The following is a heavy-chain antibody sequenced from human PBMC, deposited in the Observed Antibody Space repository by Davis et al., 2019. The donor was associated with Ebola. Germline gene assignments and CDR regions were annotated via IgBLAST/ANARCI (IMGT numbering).Heavy chain of an antibody. CDR1: GFTFSSYS. Sequence: GESLKISCAASGFTFSSYSMNWVRQAPGKGLEWVSSISSSSSYIYYADSVKGRFTISRDNAKNSLYLQMNSLRAEDTAVYYCARDQGYSSSFDYWGQGTLVTVSS. D-gene: IGHD6-13*01. J-gene: IGHJ4*02. CDR2: ISSSSSYI. CDR3: ARDQGYSSSFDY. V-gene: IGHV3-21*01.